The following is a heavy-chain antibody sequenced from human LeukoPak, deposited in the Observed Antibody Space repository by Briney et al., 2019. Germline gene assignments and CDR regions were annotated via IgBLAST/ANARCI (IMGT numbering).Heavy chain of an antibody. CDR1: GFTVSSSY. Sequence: GGSLRLSCAASGFTVSSSYMSWVRQRPRKGLEWVSLMYSGGIYSGGSTYYADSVTGRFTISRDNSKNTLYLQMSSLRAEDTAVYYCARVAAAGPCDYWGQGTLVTVSS. D-gene: IGHD6-13*01. CDR3: ARVAAAGPCDY. V-gene: IGHV3-66*02. CDR2: IYSGGST. J-gene: IGHJ4*02.